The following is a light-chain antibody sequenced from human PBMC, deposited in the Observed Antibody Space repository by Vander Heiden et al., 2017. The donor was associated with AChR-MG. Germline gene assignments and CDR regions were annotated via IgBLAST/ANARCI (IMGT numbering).Light chain of an antibody. J-gene: IGKJ2*01. CDR1: QSVSSN. Sequence: EIAMTQFPATLSVSPGERATLSCRASQSVSSNLAWYQQKPGQAPRLLIYGATTRATGIPARFSGSGSGTEFTLTISSLQSEDYAVYYCQQYNNWPPSTFGQGTKLEIK. CDR2: GAT. CDR3: QQYNNWPPST. V-gene: IGKV3-15*01.